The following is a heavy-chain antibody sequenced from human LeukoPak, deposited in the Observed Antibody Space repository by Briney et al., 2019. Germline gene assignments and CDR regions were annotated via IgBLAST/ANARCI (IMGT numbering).Heavy chain of an antibody. CDR2: IIPLFGPA. CDR1: GGTFSSYA. V-gene: IGHV1-69*01. CDR3: ASTMTTVTTYEHQFDL. J-gene: IGHJ2*01. D-gene: IGHD4-17*01. Sequence: SVKVSCKASGGTFSSYAIGWVRQAPGQGLEWMGGIIPLFGPANYAQKFQGRVTITADESTSTAYMELSSLRSDDTAVYYCASTMTTVTTYEHQFDLWGRGTLVTVSS.